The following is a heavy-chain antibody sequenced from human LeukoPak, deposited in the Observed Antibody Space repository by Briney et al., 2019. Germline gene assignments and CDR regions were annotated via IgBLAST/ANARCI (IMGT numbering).Heavy chain of an antibody. CDR2: IYYSGST. CDR3: ARVDYVWGSYPGWFDT. V-gene: IGHV4-30-4*01. CDR1: GGSISSGDYY. D-gene: IGHD3-16*02. J-gene: IGHJ5*02. Sequence: SETLSLTCTVSGGSISSGDYYWSWIRQPPGKGLEWLGYIYYSGSTYYNPSLKSRVTISVDTSKNQFSLKLSSVTAADTAVYYCARVDYVWGSYPGWFDTWGQGTLVTVSS.